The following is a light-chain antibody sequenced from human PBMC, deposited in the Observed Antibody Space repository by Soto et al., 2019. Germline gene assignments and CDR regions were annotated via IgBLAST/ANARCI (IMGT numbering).Light chain of an antibody. Sequence: EIVMTQSPATLSVSPGERATLSCRASQSISSNLAWYQQKPGQAPRLLIYGASTRATGIPARFSGSGSGTEFTLTINSLQSEDFVVYYCQHYNNWPPWTFGQGTKVAIK. CDR1: QSISSN. V-gene: IGKV3-15*01. J-gene: IGKJ1*01. CDR2: GAS. CDR3: QHYNNWPPWT.